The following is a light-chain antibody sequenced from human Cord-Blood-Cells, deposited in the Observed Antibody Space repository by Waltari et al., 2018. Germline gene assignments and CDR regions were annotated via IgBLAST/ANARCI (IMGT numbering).Light chain of an antibody. V-gene: IGKV4-1*01. CDR1: QSVLYSSNNNNY. CDR2: WAS. CDR3: QQYYSTLS. Sequence: DIVMTQSPDSLAVSLGERATINCKSSQSVLYSSNNNNYLAWYQQKPEQPPKLLIYWASTRRSVVPDRCSGSASATDFTITSSSLQAEDVAVYYCQQYYSTLSFGQGTKLEIK. J-gene: IGKJ2*03.